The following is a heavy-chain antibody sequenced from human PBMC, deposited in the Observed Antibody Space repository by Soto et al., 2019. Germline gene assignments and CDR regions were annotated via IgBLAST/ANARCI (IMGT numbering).Heavy chain of an antibody. V-gene: IGHV4-59*02. CDR2: IYYSGST. D-gene: IGHD1-1*01. J-gene: IGHJ6*02. CDR3: ARGPDVGYSARYGMDV. Sequence: SETLSLTCTVSGGSVSSYYWSWIRQPPGKGLEWIGYIYYSGSTNYNPSLKSRVTISVDTSKLQLSLKLSSVTTADTAVYYCARGPDVGYSARYGMDVWGQGTTVTVSS. CDR1: GGSVSSYY.